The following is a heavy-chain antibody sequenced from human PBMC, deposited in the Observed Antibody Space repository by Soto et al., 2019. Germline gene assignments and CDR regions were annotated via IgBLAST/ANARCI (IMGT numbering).Heavy chain of an antibody. CDR2: ISSDGSTT. J-gene: IGHJ4*02. Sequence: PGGSLRLSCAASGFTFSSYSLHWVRQAPGKGLEWVAVISSDGSTTYYADSVKGRFTVSRDNSRNTLYLQMNSLRTDDTAVYYGAGGGGSLNPGFDLWGQGTLVNVS. CDR1: GFTFSSYS. CDR3: AGGGGSLNPGFDL. V-gene: IGHV3-30*04. D-gene: IGHD3-16*01.